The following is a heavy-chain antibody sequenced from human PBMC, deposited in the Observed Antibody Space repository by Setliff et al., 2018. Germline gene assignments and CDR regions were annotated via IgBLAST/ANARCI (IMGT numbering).Heavy chain of an antibody. CDR1: GFTFTNYW. D-gene: IGHD6-19*01. CDR2: IKQYESEK. J-gene: IGHJ4*02. CDR3: ATSDWYAAFDH. V-gene: IGHV3-7*01. Sequence: PGGSLRLSCAASGFTFTNYWINWVRQAPGKGLEWVANIKQYESEKHYLGSVKGRFTISRDNARNSVYLQMNSLRAEDAAVYYCATSDWYAAFDHWGQGTLVTVSS.